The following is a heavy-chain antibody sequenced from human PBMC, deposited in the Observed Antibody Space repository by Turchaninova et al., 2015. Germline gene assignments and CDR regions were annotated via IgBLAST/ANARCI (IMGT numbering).Heavy chain of an antibody. V-gene: IGHV1-18*04. Sequence: QVQLVQSGAEVKKPGASVKVSFKASGYTFTSYGISWGRQAPGQGPEWMGWISPYNGNTNCAQNLQGRVTMTTDTSTSTAYVELRSLRSDDTAVYYCARDRGDWDYWGQGTLVTVSS. J-gene: IGHJ4*02. D-gene: IGHD3-10*01. CDR3: ARDRGDWDY. CDR1: GYTFTSYG. CDR2: ISPYNGNT.